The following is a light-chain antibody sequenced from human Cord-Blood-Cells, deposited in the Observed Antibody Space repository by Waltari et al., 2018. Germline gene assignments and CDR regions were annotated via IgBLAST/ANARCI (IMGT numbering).Light chain of an antibody. Sequence: QPVLTQPPSASGTPGQRVTLSCSGSSSNIGSNTVNCYQQLPGTAPKLLIYSNNQRPSGVPDRFSGSKSGTSASLAISGLQSEDEADYYCAAWDDSLNGWVFGGGTKLTVL. J-gene: IGLJ3*02. CDR1: SSNIGSNT. CDR3: AAWDDSLNGWV. CDR2: SNN. V-gene: IGLV1-44*01.